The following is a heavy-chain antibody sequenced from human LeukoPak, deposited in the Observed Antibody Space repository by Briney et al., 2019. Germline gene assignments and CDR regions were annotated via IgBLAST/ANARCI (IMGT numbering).Heavy chain of an antibody. CDR2: IKSIPDGGTT. CDR3: TTDPYSSSDDFAY. J-gene: IGHJ4*02. CDR1: GFTFSNAW. Sequence: GGSLRLSCAASGFTFSNAWMNWVRQAPGKGLEWVGHIKSIPDGGTTDYAAPVKGRFTISRDDSKNTLNLQMNSLKTEDTAVYYCTTDPYSSSDDFAYWGQGTLVTVSS. D-gene: IGHD6-6*01. V-gene: IGHV3-15*01.